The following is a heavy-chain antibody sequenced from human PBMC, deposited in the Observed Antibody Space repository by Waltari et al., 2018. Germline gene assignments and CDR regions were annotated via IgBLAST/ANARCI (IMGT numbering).Heavy chain of an antibody. D-gene: IGHD2-15*01. CDR3: ARLATVGYWLDP. Sequence: QVQLQESGPGLVQPSETLSLTCAVSGYSISSGYFWGWIRQPPGKGLELIGSIYQSASTYYNPSLKSRVTISVDTSKNQFSLKLSSGTAADTAVYYCARLATVGYWLDPWGQGTLVTVSS. J-gene: IGHJ5*02. V-gene: IGHV4-38-2*01. CDR2: IYQSAST. CDR1: GYSISSGYF.